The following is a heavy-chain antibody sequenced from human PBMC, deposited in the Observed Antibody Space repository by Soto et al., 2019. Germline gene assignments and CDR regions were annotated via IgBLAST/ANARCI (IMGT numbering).Heavy chain of an antibody. CDR2: ISSSSSTI. Sequence: EVPLVESGGGLVQPGGSLRLSCAASGFTFSSYSMNWVRQAPGKGLEWVSYISSSSSTIYYADSVKGRFTISRDNAKNSLYLQMNSLRAEDTAVYYCAVRSRGYFDYWGQGTLVTVSS. J-gene: IGHJ4*02. V-gene: IGHV3-48*01. CDR1: GFTFSSYS. CDR3: AVRSRGYFDY.